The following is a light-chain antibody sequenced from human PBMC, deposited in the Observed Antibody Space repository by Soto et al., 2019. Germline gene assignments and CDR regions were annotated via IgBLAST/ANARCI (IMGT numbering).Light chain of an antibody. CDR1: QSVRSH. Sequence: IVITQSPDTLSVSPGEEVTLSCRASQSVRSHLAWYQQKPGQPPRLLIYGASTRATGIPARFSGSEFGTEFALTMSSRQSEDFAVSFWQQYKNWHLFGEGTRLEIK. CDR2: GAS. CDR3: QQYKNWHL. V-gene: IGKV3-15*01. J-gene: IGKJ5*01.